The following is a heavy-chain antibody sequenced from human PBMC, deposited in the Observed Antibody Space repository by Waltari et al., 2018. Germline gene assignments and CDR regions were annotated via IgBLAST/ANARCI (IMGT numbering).Heavy chain of an antibody. CDR1: SSYG. CDR3: ARDHQGAARYFDY. D-gene: IGHD6-6*01. J-gene: IGHJ4*02. CDR2: IWYDGSNK. Sequence: SSYGMHWVRQAPGKGLEWVAVIWYDGSNKYYADSVKGRFTISIDNSKNTLYLQMNSLRAEDTAVYYCARDHQGAARYFDYWGQGTLVTVSS. V-gene: IGHV3-33*01.